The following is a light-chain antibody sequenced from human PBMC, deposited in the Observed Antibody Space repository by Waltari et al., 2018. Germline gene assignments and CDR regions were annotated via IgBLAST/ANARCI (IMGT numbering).Light chain of an antibody. CDR2: EVR. V-gene: IGLV2-14*01. J-gene: IGLJ3*02. CDR3: TSYTASSTLV. CDR1: SSDVGAYNF. Sequence: QSALIQPASVSGSPGHSITISCTGTSSDVGAYNFVSWYQHHPGKAPKLLIYEVRDRPSGVSSRFFGSKTGNRASLTISGLLPEDEADYFCTSYTASSTLVFGGGTKVTVL.